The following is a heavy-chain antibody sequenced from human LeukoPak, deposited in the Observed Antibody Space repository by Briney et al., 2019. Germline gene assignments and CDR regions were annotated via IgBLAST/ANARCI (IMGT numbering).Heavy chain of an antibody. D-gene: IGHD2-15*01. CDR2: ISNTGGST. J-gene: IGHJ1*01. V-gene: IGHV3-23*01. CDR1: GFSFNTYA. CDR3: AEQVGYCSSGSCYFTY. Sequence: RGSLRLSCAASGFSFNTYAMSWVRQAPGKGLEWVSAISNTGGSTYYADSVKGRFTISRDKSKNTLSLQMNSLRAEDTAVYYCAEQVGYCSSGSCYFTYWGQGTLVTVSS.